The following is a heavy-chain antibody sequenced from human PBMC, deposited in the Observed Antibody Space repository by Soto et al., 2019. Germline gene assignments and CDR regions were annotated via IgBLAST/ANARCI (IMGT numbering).Heavy chain of an antibody. D-gene: IGHD1-1*01. J-gene: IGHJ5*02. V-gene: IGHV4-30-4*01. CDR3: ARAGRRDGNSSPGRVDT. CDR1: AGSINSGDYY. Sequence: SETLSLTCSVSAGSINSGDYYWSWIRRPPGKGLEWIGYIYYSGTTYSNPSLKSRVVISVDTSRNQFYLKLNSVTAADTAVYYCARAGRRDGNSSPGRVDTSGQGTQVTV. CDR2: IYYSGTT.